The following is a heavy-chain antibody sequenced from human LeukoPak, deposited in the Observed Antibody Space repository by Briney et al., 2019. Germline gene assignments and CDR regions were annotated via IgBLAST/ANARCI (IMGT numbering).Heavy chain of an antibody. V-gene: IGHV1-46*01. J-gene: IGHJ3*02. Sequence: ASVKVSCKASGYTFTSYYMHWVRQAPGQGLEWMGIINPSGGSTSYAQKFQGRVTITRDRSTSTVYMELSSLRSEDTAVYYCARDLGWELPGNAFDIWGQGTMVTVSS. CDR2: INPSGGST. D-gene: IGHD1-26*01. CDR3: ARDLGWELPGNAFDI. CDR1: GYTFTSYY.